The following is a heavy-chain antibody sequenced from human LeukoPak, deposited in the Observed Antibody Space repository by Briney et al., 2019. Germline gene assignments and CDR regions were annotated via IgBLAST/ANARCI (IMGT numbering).Heavy chain of an antibody. Sequence: SETLSLTCTVSGGSISTSSYYWGWIRQPPGKGLEWIGSIYHSGSTYYNPSLKSRVTMSLDTSKNQFSLKLSSVTAADTAVYYCARDSSLLSYAFDIWGQGTMVTVSS. CDR1: GGSISTSSYY. D-gene: IGHD6-19*01. V-gene: IGHV4-39*07. CDR3: ARDSSLLSYAFDI. J-gene: IGHJ3*02. CDR2: IYHSGST.